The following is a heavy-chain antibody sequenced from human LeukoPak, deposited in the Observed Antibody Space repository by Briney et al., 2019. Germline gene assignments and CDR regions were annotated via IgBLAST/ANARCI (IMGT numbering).Heavy chain of an antibody. J-gene: IGHJ2*01. CDR2: FHSGGSA. V-gene: IGHV3-53*01. CDR3: ARARPADL. CDR1: GFTVSSYY. Sequence: GGSLRLSCAASGFTVSSYYMSWVRQAPGKGLECVSVFHSGGSAYYADSVEGRFTISRDNSKNTLYLQMNSLRAEDTAVYYCARARPADLWGRGTLVTVSS. D-gene: IGHD6-25*01.